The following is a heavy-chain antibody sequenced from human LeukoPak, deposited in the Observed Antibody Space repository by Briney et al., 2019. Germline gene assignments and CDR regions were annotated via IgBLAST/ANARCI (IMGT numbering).Heavy chain of an antibody. CDR1: GFTFSTYS. CDR2: ISSSSSYI. CDR3: ARLRTTGTFDY. Sequence: GGSLRLSCAASGFTFSTYSMNWVRQASGKGLEWVSSISSSSSYIYYADSVKGRFTISRDNAKNSLYLQMNSLRAEDTALYYCARLRTTGTFDYWGQGTPVTVSS. V-gene: IGHV3-21*01. D-gene: IGHD1-1*01. J-gene: IGHJ4*02.